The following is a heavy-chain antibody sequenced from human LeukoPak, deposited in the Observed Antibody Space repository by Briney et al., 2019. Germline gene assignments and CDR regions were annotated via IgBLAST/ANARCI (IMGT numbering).Heavy chain of an antibody. D-gene: IGHD3-16*02. CDR1: GFTFSDYY. J-gene: IGHJ4*02. CDR3: ARGLMITFGGVIAPFDY. V-gene: IGHV4-34*01. CDR2: INHSGST. Sequence: PGGSLRLSCAASGFTFSDYYMSWIRQPPGKGLGWIGEINHSGSTNYNPSLKSRVTISVDTSKNQFSLKLSSVTAADTAVYYCARGLMITFGGVIAPFDYWGQGTLVTVSS.